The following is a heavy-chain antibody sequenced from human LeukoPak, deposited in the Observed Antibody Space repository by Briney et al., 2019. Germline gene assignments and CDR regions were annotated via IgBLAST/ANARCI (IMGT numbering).Heavy chain of an antibody. D-gene: IGHD3-16*01. Sequence: GASVTFYCKASGYAFTSYAMHWVRQAPGQRLEWMGWINAGNGNTKYSQKFQVRVTITRDISASTAYMELSSLRSEDTAVSYCAVEVLFKARGAFDIWGQGTMVTVSS. J-gene: IGHJ3*02. CDR2: INAGNGNT. CDR1: GYAFTSYA. CDR3: AVEVLFKARGAFDI. V-gene: IGHV1-3*01.